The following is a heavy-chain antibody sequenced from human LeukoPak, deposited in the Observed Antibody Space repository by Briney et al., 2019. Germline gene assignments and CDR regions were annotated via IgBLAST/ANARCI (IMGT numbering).Heavy chain of an antibody. J-gene: IGHJ4*02. CDR3: ARDYGDYFDY. V-gene: IGHV3-11*06. CDR1: GFTFSDYY. Sequence: PGGSLRLSCAASGFTFSDYYMSWIRQAPGRGLEWISAISASSSYTYYADSVKGRFTISRDNSKNTLYLQMNSLRAEDTAVYYCARDYGDYFDYWGQGTLVTVSS. CDR2: ISASSSYT. D-gene: IGHD4-17*01.